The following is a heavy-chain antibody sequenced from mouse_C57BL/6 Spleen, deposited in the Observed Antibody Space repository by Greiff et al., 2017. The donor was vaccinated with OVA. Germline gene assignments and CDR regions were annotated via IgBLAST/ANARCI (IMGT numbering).Heavy chain of an antibody. D-gene: IGHD1-1*01. Sequence: QVQLQQPGAELVRPGSSVKLSCKASGYTFTSYWMDWVKQRPGQGLEWIGNIYPSDSETHYTQKFKDKATLTVDKSSSTAYMQLSSLTSEDSAVYYGAREGYYGSSYWFAYWGQGTLVTVSA. CDR1: GYTFTSYW. CDR2: IYPSDSET. J-gene: IGHJ3*01. V-gene: IGHV1-61*01. CDR3: AREGYYGSSYWFAY.